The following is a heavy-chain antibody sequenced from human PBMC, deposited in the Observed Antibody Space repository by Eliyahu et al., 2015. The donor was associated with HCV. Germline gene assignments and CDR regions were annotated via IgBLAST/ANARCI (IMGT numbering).Heavy chain of an antibody. CDR3: ATYTSSVDY. CDR2: IYYSGGT. J-gene: IGHJ4*02. Sequence: QLQLQXSGPGPVKPXXTLSLTCTVSGGSISSYSYYWGWIRQPPGKGLEWIGSIYYSGGTYYNPSLKSRVTISVDTSKNQFSLKLSSVTAADTAVYYCATYTSSVDYWGQGTLVTVSS. CDR1: GGSISSYSYY. D-gene: IGHD6-6*01. V-gene: IGHV4-39*01.